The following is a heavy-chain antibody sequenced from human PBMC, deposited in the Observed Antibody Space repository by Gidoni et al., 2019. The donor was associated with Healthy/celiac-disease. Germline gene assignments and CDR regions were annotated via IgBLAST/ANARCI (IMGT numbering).Heavy chain of an antibody. Sequence: QVQLQESGPGLVKPSETLSLTCPVSGGSISSYYWSWIRQPPGKGLVWIGYIYYSGSTNYNPSLKSRVTISVDTSKNQFSLKLSSVTAADTAVYYCARGGRITIFGVVTGGLDYWGQGTLVTVSS. D-gene: IGHD3-3*01. V-gene: IGHV4-59*01. CDR1: GGSISSYY. CDR2: IYYSGST. CDR3: ARGGRITIFGVVTGGLDY. J-gene: IGHJ4*02.